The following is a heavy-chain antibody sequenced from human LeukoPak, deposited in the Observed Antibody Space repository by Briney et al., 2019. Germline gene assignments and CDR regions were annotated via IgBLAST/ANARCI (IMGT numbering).Heavy chain of an antibody. CDR1: GYTLTELS. J-gene: IGHJ6*02. V-gene: IGHV1-24*01. CDR3: ARGTGCTGGSCSYYGMDV. CDR2: FDPEDGET. Sequence: GASVKVSCKVSGYTLTELSMHWVRQAPGKGLEWMGGFDPEDGETIYAQKFQGRVTMTEDTSTDTAYMELSSLRSEDTAVYYCARGTGCTGGSCSYYGMDVWGQGTTVTVSS. D-gene: IGHD2-15*01.